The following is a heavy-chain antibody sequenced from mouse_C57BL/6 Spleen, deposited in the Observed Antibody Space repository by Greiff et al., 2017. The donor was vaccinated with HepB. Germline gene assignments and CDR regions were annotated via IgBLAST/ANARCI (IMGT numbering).Heavy chain of an antibody. J-gene: IGHJ1*03. V-gene: IGHV3-6*01. Sequence: DVQLQESGPGLVKPSQSLSLTCSVTGYSITSGYYWNWIRQFPGNKLEWMGYISYDGSNNYNPSLKNRISITRDTSKNQFFLKLNSVTTEDTATYYCAREGVNEGYWYFDVWGTGTTVTVSS. CDR2: ISYDGSN. CDR1: GYSITSGYY. CDR3: AREGVNEGYWYFDV.